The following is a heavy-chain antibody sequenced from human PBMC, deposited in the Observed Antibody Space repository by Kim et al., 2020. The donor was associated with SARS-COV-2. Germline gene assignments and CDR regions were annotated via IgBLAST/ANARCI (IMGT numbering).Heavy chain of an antibody. CDR1: GFTFSSYG. V-gene: IGHV3-33*01. CDR2: IWYDGSNK. Sequence: GGSLRLSCAASGFTFSSYGMHWVRQAPGKGLEWVAVIWYDGSNKYYADSVKGRFTISRDNSKNTLYLQMNSLRAEDTAVYYCARDLRFRAFDIWGQGTMVTVSS. CDR3: ARDLRFRAFDI. J-gene: IGHJ3*02. D-gene: IGHD3-10*01.